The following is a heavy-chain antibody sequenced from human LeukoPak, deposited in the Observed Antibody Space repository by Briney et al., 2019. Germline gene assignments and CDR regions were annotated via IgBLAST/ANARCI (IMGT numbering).Heavy chain of an antibody. J-gene: IGHJ3*02. Sequence: SETLSLTCTVSGGSISSYYWSWIRQPAGKGLEWIGRIYTSGSTNYNPSLKSRVTMSVDTSKTQFSLKLSSVTAADTAVYYCARDLGYPNIVVVTAISSRDAFDIWGQGTMVTVSS. D-gene: IGHD2-21*02. V-gene: IGHV4-4*07. CDR3: ARDLGYPNIVVVTAISSRDAFDI. CDR2: IYTSGST. CDR1: GGSISSYY.